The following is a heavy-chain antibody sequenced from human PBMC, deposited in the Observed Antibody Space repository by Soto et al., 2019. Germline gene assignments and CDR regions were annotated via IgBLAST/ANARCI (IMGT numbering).Heavy chain of an antibody. D-gene: IGHD3-16*01. Sequence: PSVKVSCKAPGYSFTGNSMHWVRQAPGQGLEWMGWINPNNGGTNYAQRFRGWVTMTRDTSVSTAYMDLNRLKSDDTAVYYCVIQRGGVGYRGQGTSVIVSS. CDR3: VIQRGGVGY. CDR1: GYSFTGNS. V-gene: IGHV1-2*04. CDR2: INPNNGGT. J-gene: IGHJ4*02.